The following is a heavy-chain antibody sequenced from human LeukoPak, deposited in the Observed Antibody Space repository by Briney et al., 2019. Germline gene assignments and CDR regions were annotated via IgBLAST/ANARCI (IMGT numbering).Heavy chain of an antibody. J-gene: IGHJ6*03. CDR3: ARGPSITIFGVVISPRYYYMDV. Sequence: SETLSLTCTVSGGSISTYYWSWIRQPPGKGLEWIGYIYYSGSTNYNPSLRSRVTMSVDTSKNQFSLKLSSVTAADTAVYYCARGPSITIFGVVISPRYYYMDVWGKGTTVTVSS. V-gene: IGHV4-59*12. D-gene: IGHD3-3*01. CDR1: GGSISTYY. CDR2: IYYSGST.